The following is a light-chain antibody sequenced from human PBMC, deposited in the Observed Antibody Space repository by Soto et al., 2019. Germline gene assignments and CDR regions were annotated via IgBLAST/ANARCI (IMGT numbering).Light chain of an antibody. CDR1: QSVGGN. J-gene: IGKJ5*01. Sequence: TVLTQSPVTLSLSPGERATLSCRASQSVGGNVAWYQQKPGQAPKLLISGASSRAPGIPARFSGSGSGADFTLSISRLDPEDVALYYCQHYAAAPITFGQGTRLDI. CDR2: GAS. V-gene: IGKV3-20*01. CDR3: QHYAAAPIT.